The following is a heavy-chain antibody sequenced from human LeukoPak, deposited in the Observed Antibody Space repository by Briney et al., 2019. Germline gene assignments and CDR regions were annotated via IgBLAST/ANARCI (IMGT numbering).Heavy chain of an antibody. Sequence: ASAKVSCKASGYTFTGDYMHWVRQAPGQGLEWMGRINPNSGGTNYARKFQGRVTMTRDTSISTAYMELSRLRSDDTAVYYCARGYSGSPYDYWGQGTLVTVSS. CDR2: INPNSGGT. V-gene: IGHV1-2*06. CDR1: GYTFTGDY. CDR3: ARGYSGSPYDY. D-gene: IGHD1-26*01. J-gene: IGHJ4*02.